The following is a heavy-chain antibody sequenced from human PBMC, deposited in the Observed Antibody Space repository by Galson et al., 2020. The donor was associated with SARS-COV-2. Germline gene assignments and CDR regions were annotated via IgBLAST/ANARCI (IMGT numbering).Heavy chain of an antibody. J-gene: IGHJ6*02. Sequence: GGSLRLSCAASGFSVRSNYMSWVRQAPGKGLEWVSTIQTGGSTYYTDAVKGRFTITRDNSRNTLYLQMKSLRAEDTAVYYCAREGPDGGGRGVWVPGATVTVSS. V-gene: IGHV3-53*01. CDR2: IQTGGST. D-gene: IGHD2-15*01. CDR3: AREGPDGGGRGV. CDR1: GFSVRSNY.